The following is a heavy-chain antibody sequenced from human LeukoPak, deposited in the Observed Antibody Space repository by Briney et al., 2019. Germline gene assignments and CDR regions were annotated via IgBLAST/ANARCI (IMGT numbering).Heavy chain of an antibody. CDR2: ISSSSSYI. V-gene: IGHV3-21*01. CDR3: ARDGGPGMVRGVIRVYYYYYMDV. D-gene: IGHD3-10*01. J-gene: IGHJ6*03. CDR1: GFTFSSYS. Sequence: PGGSLRLSCAASGFTFSSYSMNWVRQAPGKGLEWVSSISSSSSYIYYADSVKGRFTISRDNAKNSLYLQMNSLRAEDTAVYYCARDGGPGMVRGVIRVYYYYYMDVWGKGTTVTVSS.